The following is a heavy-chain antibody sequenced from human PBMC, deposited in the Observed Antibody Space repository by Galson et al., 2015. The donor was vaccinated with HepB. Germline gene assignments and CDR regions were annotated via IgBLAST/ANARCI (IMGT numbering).Heavy chain of an antibody. CDR1: GGTFSNYA. J-gene: IGHJ3*02. CDR2: IIPIFSTI. D-gene: IGHD3-22*01. CDR3: AKSSGDNFFAFDI. V-gene: IGHV1-69*13. Sequence: SVKVSCKASGGTFSNYAYTWVRQAPGQGLEWMGGIIPIFSTINYAQKLQGRVTITADESTSTVYMELSGLRSEDTAFYFCAKSSGDNFFAFDIWGQGTLITVSS.